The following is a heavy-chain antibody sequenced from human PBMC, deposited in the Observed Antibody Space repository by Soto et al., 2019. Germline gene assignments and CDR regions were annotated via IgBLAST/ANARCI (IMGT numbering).Heavy chain of an antibody. J-gene: IGHJ5*02. CDR2: ISYDGSNK. D-gene: IGHD6-19*01. V-gene: IGHV3-30*18. Sequence: LRLSCAASGFTFSSYGMHWVRQAPGKGLEWVAVISYDGSNKYYADSVKGRFTVSRDNSKNTLYLQMNSLRAEDTAVYYCAKDVRVAVGHWFDPWGQGTLVTVSS. CDR3: AKDVRVAVGHWFDP. CDR1: GFTFSSYG.